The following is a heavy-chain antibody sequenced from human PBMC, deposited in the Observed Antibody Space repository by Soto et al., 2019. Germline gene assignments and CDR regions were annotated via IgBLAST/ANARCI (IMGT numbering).Heavy chain of an antibody. CDR3: ARRYGASFDY. Sequence: TSETLSLTCAVYGVSFSGYSWSWIRQPPGKGLEWIGEINHSGSTNYNPSLKSRVTISVDTSKNQFSLKLSSVTAADTAVYYCARRYGASFDYWGQGTLVTVSS. CDR2: INHSGST. CDR1: GVSFSGYS. D-gene: IGHD4-17*01. V-gene: IGHV4-34*01. J-gene: IGHJ4*02.